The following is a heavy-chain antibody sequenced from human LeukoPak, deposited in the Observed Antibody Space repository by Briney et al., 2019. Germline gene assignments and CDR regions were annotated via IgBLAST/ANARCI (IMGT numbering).Heavy chain of an antibody. V-gene: IGHV3-30*02. Sequence: PGGSLRLSCAASGFTFSSYGMHSVRQAPGKGLEWVAFIRYDGSNRYYADSLKGRLTISIDNSKHTLDLQVNSLTAEDTAVYYCAKDGRVVTNFDYWGQGTLVTVSS. D-gene: IGHD4-23*01. CDR2: IRYDGSNR. CDR1: GFTFSSYG. J-gene: IGHJ4*02. CDR3: AKDGRVVTNFDY.